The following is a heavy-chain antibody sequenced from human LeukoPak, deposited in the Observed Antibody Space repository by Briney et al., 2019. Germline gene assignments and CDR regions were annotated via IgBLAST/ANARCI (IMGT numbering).Heavy chain of an antibody. D-gene: IGHD1-26*01. CDR3: AAVILGEPRYRGTEYFQH. V-gene: IGHV1-24*01. J-gene: IGHJ1*01. CDR2: FDPEDGEI. CDR1: GYNFIELS. Sequence: ASVKVSCKVSGYNFIELSIHWVRQGPGKGLEWMVGFDPEDGEIIYAQKFQGRVTMTEDKFTDTAYMQLSSLRSDDTAIYYCAAVILGEPRYRGTEYFQHWGQGSVVAVSS.